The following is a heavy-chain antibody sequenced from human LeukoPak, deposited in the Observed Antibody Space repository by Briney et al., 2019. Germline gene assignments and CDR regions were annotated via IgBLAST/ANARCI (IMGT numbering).Heavy chain of an antibody. CDR2: INPNRGNT. D-gene: IGHD4-17*01. J-gene: IGHJ5*02. CDR3: ARLARYGEHRGHWFDP. V-gene: IGHV1-8*01. Sequence: GASVKVSCMASVYTFTSYVINWGRQATGQGLEWMGWINPNRGNTGYAQKFQGRVTMTRNTSISTAYMELSSLRSEDAAVDYCARLARYGEHRGHWFDPWGQGTLVTVSS. CDR1: VYTFTSYV.